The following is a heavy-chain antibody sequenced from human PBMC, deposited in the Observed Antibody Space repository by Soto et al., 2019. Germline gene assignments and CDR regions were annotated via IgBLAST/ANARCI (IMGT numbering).Heavy chain of an antibody. CDR1: GGSISSYY. V-gene: IGHV4-59*01. D-gene: IGHD3-10*01. CDR3: ARDALYGSGEPYYYYYGMDV. CDR2: IYYSGST. Sequence: SETLSLTCTVSGGSISSYYWSWIRQPPGKGLEWIGYIYYSGSTNYNPSLKSRVTISVDTSKNQFSLKLSSVTAADTAVYYCARDALYGSGEPYYYYYGMDVWGQGTTVTVSS. J-gene: IGHJ6*02.